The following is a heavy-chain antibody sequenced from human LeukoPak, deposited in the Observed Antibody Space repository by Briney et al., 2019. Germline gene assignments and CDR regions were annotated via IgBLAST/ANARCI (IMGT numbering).Heavy chain of an antibody. J-gene: IGHJ4*02. Sequence: SETLSLTCTVSGGSISSYYWSWIRQPPGKGLEWIGYIYYSGSTNYNPSLKGRLTISIDTSKNQFSLKLRSLTAADTAVYYCARAVPGGFDYWGQGILVTVSS. V-gene: IGHV4-59*01. CDR3: ARAVPGGFDY. D-gene: IGHD1-14*01. CDR1: GGSISSYY. CDR2: IYYSGST.